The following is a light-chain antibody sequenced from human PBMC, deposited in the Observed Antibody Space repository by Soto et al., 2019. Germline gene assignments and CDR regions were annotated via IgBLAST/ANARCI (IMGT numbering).Light chain of an antibody. CDR1: QSVSSSY. CDR2: GAS. CDR3: QHYGSSTST. J-gene: IGKJ1*01. V-gene: IGKV3-20*01. Sequence: EIVLTQSPGTLSLSPGERATLSCRASQSVSSSYLAWYQQKPGQAPSLLMYGASSRATGVPDRFSGSGSGADFTLTISRLEPEDFAVDYCQHYGSSTSTFGQGTKVEIK.